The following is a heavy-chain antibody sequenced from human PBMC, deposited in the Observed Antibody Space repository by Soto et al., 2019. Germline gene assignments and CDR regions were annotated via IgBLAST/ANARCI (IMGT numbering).Heavy chain of an antibody. J-gene: IGHJ4*02. V-gene: IGHV4-39*01. D-gene: IGHD2-15*01. CDR2: IYYSGST. Sequence: SETLSLTCTVSGGSISSSSYYWGWIRQPPGKGLEWIGSIYYSGSTYYNPSLKSRVTISVDTSKNQFSLKLSSVTAADTAVYYCARQSAYCSGGSCCPNFHYWGQGTLVTVSS. CDR1: GGSISSSSYY. CDR3: ARQSAYCSGGSCCPNFHY.